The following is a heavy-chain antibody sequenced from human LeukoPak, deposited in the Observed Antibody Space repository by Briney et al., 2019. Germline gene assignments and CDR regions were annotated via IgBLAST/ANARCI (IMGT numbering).Heavy chain of an antibody. J-gene: IGHJ6*02. CDR3: ARGGGYYDGTGYYVPNHYNGMDV. D-gene: IGHD3-22*01. CDR1: GYSFTSYG. CDR2: INAGNGNT. V-gene: IGHV1-3*01. Sequence: GASVKVSCKASGYSFTSYGVHWVRQAPGQRPEWMGWINAGNGNTKYSQTLEGRVTITRDTSASTAHMELSSLRSEDTAVYYCARGGGYYDGTGYYVPNHYNGMDVWGQGTTVTASS.